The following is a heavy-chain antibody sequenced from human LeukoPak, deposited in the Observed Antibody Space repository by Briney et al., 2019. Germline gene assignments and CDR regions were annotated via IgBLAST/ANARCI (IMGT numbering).Heavy chain of an antibody. V-gene: IGHV3-48*02. D-gene: IGHD4-11*01. Sequence: GGSLGLSSAASGFTFSSYRMNWVSQAPGKGLECVSYISSSSSTIYYADSVKGRFTISRDNAKNSLYLQMNSLRDEDTAVYYCARGKYSDYADAFDIWGQGTMNPVSS. CDR1: GFTFSSYR. J-gene: IGHJ3*02. CDR3: ARGKYSDYADAFDI. CDR2: ISSSSSTI.